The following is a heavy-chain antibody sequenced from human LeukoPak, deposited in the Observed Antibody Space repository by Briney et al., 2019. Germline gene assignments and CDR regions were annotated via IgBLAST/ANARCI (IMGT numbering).Heavy chain of an antibody. J-gene: IGHJ5*02. D-gene: IGHD3-3*01. CDR1: GFTFSSYG. Sequence: PGGSLRLSCAASGFTFSSYGMHWVRQAPGKGLEWVTFIRYDGSNKYYADSVKGRFTISRDNSKNTLYLQMNSLRAEDTAVYYCAKDRVLRFLETFDPWGQGTLVTVSS. CDR3: AKDRVLRFLETFDP. CDR2: IRYDGSNK. V-gene: IGHV3-30*02.